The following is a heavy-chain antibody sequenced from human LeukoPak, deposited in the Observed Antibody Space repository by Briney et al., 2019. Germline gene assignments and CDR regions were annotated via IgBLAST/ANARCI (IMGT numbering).Heavy chain of an antibody. D-gene: IGHD3-22*01. CDR1: GGTFSSYA. J-gene: IGHJ4*02. Sequence: SVKVPCKASGGTFSSYAISWVRQAPGQELEWMGRIIPILGIANYAQKFQGRVTITADKSTSTVYMELSSLRSEDTAVYYCARDGTYYYDSTSGSHWGQGTLVTVSS. CDR2: IIPILGIA. CDR3: ARDGTYYYDSTSGSH. V-gene: IGHV1-69*04.